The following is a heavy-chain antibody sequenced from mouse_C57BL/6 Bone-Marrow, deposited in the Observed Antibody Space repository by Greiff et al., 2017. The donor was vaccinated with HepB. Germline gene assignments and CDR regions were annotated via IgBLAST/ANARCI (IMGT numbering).Heavy chain of an antibody. Sequence: QVQLQQSGAELVRPGASVKLSCKASGYTFTDYYINWVKQRPGQGLEWIARIYPGSGNTYYNEKFKGKATLTAEKSSSTAYMQLSSLTSEDSAVYFCARGPTMVTAGLSYWGQGTLVTVSA. CDR2: IYPGSGNT. V-gene: IGHV1-76*01. D-gene: IGHD2-9*01. J-gene: IGHJ3*01. CDR3: ARGPTMVTAGLSY. CDR1: GYTFTDYY.